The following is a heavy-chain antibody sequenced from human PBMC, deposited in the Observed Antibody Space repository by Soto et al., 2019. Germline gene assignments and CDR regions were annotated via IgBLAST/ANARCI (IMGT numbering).Heavy chain of an antibody. Sequence: PGGSMRLSCAASGFTFSSYEMNWVRQAPGKGLEWVSYISSSGSTIYYADSVKGRFTISRDNAKNSLYLQMNSLRAEDTAVYYCARFPAADYYYGTDVWGQGTTVTVSS. CDR1: GFTFSSYE. J-gene: IGHJ6*02. CDR2: ISSSGSTI. V-gene: IGHV3-48*03. D-gene: IGHD6-13*01. CDR3: ARFPAADYYYGTDV.